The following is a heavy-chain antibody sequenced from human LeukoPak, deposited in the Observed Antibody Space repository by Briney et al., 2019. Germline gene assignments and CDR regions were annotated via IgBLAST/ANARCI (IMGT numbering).Heavy chain of an antibody. D-gene: IGHD6-19*01. CDR1: GFTFGDYA. J-gene: IGHJ4*02. Sequence: PGGSLRLSCTASGFTFGDYAMSWFRQAPGKGLEWVANIKQDGSEKYYVDSVKGRFTISRDNAKNSLYLQMNSLRAEDTAVYYCARDEGVAGTLDYWGQGTLVTVSS. V-gene: IGHV3-7*01. CDR2: IKQDGSEK. CDR3: ARDEGVAGTLDY.